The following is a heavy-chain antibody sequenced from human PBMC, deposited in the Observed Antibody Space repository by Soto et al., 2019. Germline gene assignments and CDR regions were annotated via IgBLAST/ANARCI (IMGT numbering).Heavy chain of an antibody. CDR3: ARVAVVGATSWFDP. Sequence: QVQLQESGPGLVKPSGTLSLTCAVSGGSISSSNWWSWVRQPPGKGLEWIGEIYHSGSTNYNPSLNSRVTXXVXKXXNHFSLKLSSVTAAATAVYYCARVAVVGATSWFDPWGQGTLVTVSS. CDR1: GGSISSSNW. V-gene: IGHV4-4*02. J-gene: IGHJ5*02. D-gene: IGHD1-26*01. CDR2: IYHSGST.